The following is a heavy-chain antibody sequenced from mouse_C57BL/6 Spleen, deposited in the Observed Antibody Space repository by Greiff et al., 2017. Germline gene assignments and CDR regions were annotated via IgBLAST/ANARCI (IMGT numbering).Heavy chain of an antibody. Sequence: QVQLQQSGAELVRPGSSVKLSCKASGYTFTSYWMHWVKQRPIQGLEWIGNIDPSDSETHYNQKFKDKATLTVDKSSSTAYMQLSSLTSEDSAVYYCARGDYDYGGAWFAYWGQGTLVTVSA. CDR3: ARGDYDYGGAWFAY. J-gene: IGHJ3*01. D-gene: IGHD2-4*01. V-gene: IGHV1-52*01. CDR1: GYTFTSYW. CDR2: IDPSDSET.